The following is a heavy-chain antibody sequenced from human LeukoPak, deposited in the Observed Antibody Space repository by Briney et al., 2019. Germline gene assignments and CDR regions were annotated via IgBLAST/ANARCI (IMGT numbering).Heavy chain of an antibody. V-gene: IGHV3-23*01. CDR3: AKPARTDYADY. Sequence: GGSLRLSCAASGFTLSNYAMNWVRQAPGEGLEWVSSINGSGDKTYYADSVKGRFTISRDNSKNTLYLQMNSLRAEDTAVYYCAKPARTDYADYWGQGTLVTVSS. J-gene: IGHJ4*02. CDR2: INGSGDKT. D-gene: IGHD1-14*01. CDR1: GFTLSNYA.